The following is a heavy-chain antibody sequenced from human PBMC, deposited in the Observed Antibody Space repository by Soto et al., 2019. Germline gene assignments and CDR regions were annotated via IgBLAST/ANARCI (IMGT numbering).Heavy chain of an antibody. CDR1: GYSFTDYY. D-gene: IGHD2-21*02. V-gene: IGHV1-2*04. CDR2: TNTNTGGT. CDR3: ARSNTPTVTAPSFDH. J-gene: IGHJ4*02. Sequence: QVQLVQSGAEVKKPGASVKVSCKASGYSFTDYYMHWLRQAPGQGLEWMAWTNTNTGGTNYGQDFQGWVTVTRDTSISTAYMKLRGLKSGDTAIYYCARSNTPTVTAPSFDHWGQGTLVSVSS.